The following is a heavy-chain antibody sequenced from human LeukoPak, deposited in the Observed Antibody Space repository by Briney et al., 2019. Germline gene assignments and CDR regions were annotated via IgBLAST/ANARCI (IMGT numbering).Heavy chain of an antibody. CDR3: AKPHRFQYSSSWYIDY. Sequence: GGSLRLSCAVSGFTFISYAMHWVRQAPGKGLEWVAVISYDGSNKYYADSVKGRFTISRDNSKNTLYLQMNSLRAEDTAVYYCAKPHRFQYSSSWYIDYWGQGTLVTVSS. CDR1: GFTFISYA. V-gene: IGHV3-30-3*02. J-gene: IGHJ4*02. D-gene: IGHD6-13*01. CDR2: ISYDGSNK.